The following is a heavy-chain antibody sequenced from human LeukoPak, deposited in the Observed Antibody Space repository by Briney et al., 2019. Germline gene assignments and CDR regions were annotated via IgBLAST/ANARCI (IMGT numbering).Heavy chain of an antibody. J-gene: IGHJ5*02. CDR1: GDSVSSNSAA. CDR2: TYYRSKWYN. CDR3: ARDSPYYDSSGANWFDP. Sequence: SQTLSLTCAISGDSVSSNSAAWNWIRQSPSRGLEWLGRTYYRSKWYNDYAVSVKSRITINPDTSKNQFSLQLNSVTPEDTAEYYCARDSPYYDSSGANWFDPWGQGTLVTVSS. V-gene: IGHV6-1*01. D-gene: IGHD3-22*01.